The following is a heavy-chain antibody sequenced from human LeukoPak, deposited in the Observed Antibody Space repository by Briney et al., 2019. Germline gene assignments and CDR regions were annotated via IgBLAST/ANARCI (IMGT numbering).Heavy chain of an antibody. J-gene: IGHJ2*01. CDR2: ISYDGSKK. CDR1: ELTFSIYA. D-gene: IGHD2-2*01. CDR3: ARDPILYDRIGVVPTAQPLGYLDL. V-gene: IGHV3-30*09. Sequence: PGGSLRLSCAASELTFSIYAIHWVRQAPGKGLEWVAVISYDGSKKYYADSMKGRFAISRDNSKNTLYLQINSLRAEDTAVYYCARDPILYDRIGVVPTAQPLGYLDLWGRGTLVTVSS.